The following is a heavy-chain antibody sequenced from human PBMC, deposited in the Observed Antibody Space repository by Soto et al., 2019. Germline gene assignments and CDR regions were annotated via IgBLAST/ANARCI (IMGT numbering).Heavy chain of an antibody. J-gene: IGHJ4*02. V-gene: IGHV3-23*01. CDR1: GFTLSSYA. Sequence: PGGSLRLSCAASGFTLSSYAMGGVRQAPGKGLEWVSAISGSGGSTYYADSVKGRFTISRDNSKNTLYLQMNSLRAEDTAVYYCAKAEYYLYYFDYRGQGTLVTVSS. CDR2: ISGSGGST. CDR3: AKAEYYLYYFDY. D-gene: IGHD3-10*01.